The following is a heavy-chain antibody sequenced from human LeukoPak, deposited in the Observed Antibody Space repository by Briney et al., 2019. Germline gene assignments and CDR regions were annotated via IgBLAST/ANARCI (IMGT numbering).Heavy chain of an antibody. D-gene: IGHD3-10*01. CDR2: IYHSGST. V-gene: IGHV4-39*07. Sequence: SETLSLTCTVSGGSISSSSYYWGWIRQPPGKGLEWIGYIYHSGSTYYNPSLKSRVTISVDRSKNQFSLKLSSVTAADTAVYYCASVLPAADAFDIWGQGTMVTVSS. CDR3: ASVLPAADAFDI. CDR1: GGSISSSSYY. J-gene: IGHJ3*02.